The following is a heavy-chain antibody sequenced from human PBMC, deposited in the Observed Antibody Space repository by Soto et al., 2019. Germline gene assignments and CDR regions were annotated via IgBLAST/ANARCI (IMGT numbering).Heavy chain of an antibody. CDR3: ARWGTTGGLDV. J-gene: IGHJ1*01. D-gene: IGHD3-16*01. CDR2: TSYDGSDK. Sequence: QVQLVESGGGVVQPGTSLRVSCVGSGFTFRSYVIHWDRQAPGKGLEWVALTSYDGSDKYYDDSVRGRFTISRDNSRNTVDLQMDSLRFEDMALYYCARWGTTGGLDVWGQGTLVSVSS. CDR1: GFTFRSYV. V-gene: IGHV3-30*19.